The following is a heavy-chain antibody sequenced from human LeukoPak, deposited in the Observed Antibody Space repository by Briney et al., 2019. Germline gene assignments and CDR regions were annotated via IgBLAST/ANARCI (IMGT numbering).Heavy chain of an antibody. CDR3: ARNLLYGSGSYYNEFDS. J-gene: IGHJ4*02. CDR1: GYTFTGYS. V-gene: IGHV1-2*04. Sequence: GASVKVSCKASGYTFTGYSMNWVRQAPGQGLEWMGWINPNSGATNYAQNLQGWVTMTRDTSISTAYMELNRLRSDDTAMYYCARNLLYGSGSYYNEFDSWGQGTLVTVSS. CDR2: INPNSGAT. D-gene: IGHD3-10*01.